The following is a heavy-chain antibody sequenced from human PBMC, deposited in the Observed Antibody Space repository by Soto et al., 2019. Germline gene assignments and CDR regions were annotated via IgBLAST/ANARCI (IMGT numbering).Heavy chain of an antibody. CDR2: IYYSGST. Sequence: SETLSLTCTVSGGSISSYYWSWIRQPPGKGLEWIGYIYYSGSTNYNPSLKSRVTISVDTSKNQFSLKLSSVAAADTAVYYCARDPGGDPGGAFDIWGQGTMVTVS. J-gene: IGHJ3*02. D-gene: IGHD3-10*01. CDR1: GGSISSYY. CDR3: ARDPGGDPGGAFDI. V-gene: IGHV4-59*01.